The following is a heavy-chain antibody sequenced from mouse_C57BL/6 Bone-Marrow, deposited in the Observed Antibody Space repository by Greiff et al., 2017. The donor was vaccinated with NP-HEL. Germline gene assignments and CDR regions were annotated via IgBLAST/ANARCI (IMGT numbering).Heavy chain of an antibody. CDR1: GYAFSSSW. CDR3: ARYGSNFDY. CDR2: IYPGDGDT. Sequence: VQLQESGPELVKPGASVKISCKASGYAFSSSWMNWVKQRPGKGLEWIGRIYPGDGDTNYNGKFKGKATLTADKSSSTAYMQLSSLTSEDSAVYFCARYGSNFDYWGQGTTLTVSS. D-gene: IGHD1-1*01. J-gene: IGHJ2*01. V-gene: IGHV1-82*01.